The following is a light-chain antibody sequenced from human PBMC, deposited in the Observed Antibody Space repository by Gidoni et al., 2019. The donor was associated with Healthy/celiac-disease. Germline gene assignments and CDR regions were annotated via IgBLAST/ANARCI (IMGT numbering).Light chain of an antibody. CDR3: AAWDDSLSGPGV. CDR2: RNN. CDR1: SSNIGSNY. Sequence: QSVLTHPPSASRTPGPRVTISCSGSSSNIGSNYVYWYQQLPGAAPKLLIYRNNQRPSGVPDRFSGSKSGTSASLAISGLRSEDEADYYCAAWDDSLSGPGVFGGGTKLTVL. J-gene: IGLJ2*01. V-gene: IGLV1-47*01.